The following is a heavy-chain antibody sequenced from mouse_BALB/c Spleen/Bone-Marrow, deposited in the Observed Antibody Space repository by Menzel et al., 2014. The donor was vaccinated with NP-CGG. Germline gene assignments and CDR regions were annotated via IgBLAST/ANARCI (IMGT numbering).Heavy chain of an antibody. CDR3: ARHGYYGSRAMDY. CDR1: GFTFSSYT. J-gene: IGHJ4*01. V-gene: IGHV5-12-2*01. D-gene: IGHD1-1*01. CDR2: ISNGGGST. Sequence: EVQVVESGGGLVQPGGSLKLSCAASGFTFSSYTMSWVRQTPEKRLEWVAYISNGGGSTYYPDTVKGRFTISRDNAKNTLYLQMSSLKSEDTAMYYCARHGYYGSRAMDYWGQGTSVTVPS.